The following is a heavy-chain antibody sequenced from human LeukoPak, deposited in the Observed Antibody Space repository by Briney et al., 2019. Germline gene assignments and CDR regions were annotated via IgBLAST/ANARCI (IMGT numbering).Heavy chain of an antibody. V-gene: IGHV4-34*01. D-gene: IGHD2-15*01. CDR2: INHSGST. CDR1: GGSFSGYY. J-gene: IGHJ3*02. Sequence: SETLSLTCAVYGGSFSGYYWSWIRQPPGKGLEWIGEINHSGSTNYNPSLKSRVTISVDTSKNQFSLKLSSVTAADTAVYYCARVGGTDAFEIWGQGTMVTVSS. CDR3: ARVGGTDAFEI.